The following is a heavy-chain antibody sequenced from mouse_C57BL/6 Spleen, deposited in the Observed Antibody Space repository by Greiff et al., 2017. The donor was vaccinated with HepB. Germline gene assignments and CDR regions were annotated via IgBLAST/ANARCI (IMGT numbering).Heavy chain of an antibody. CDR3: ARYYYGSSYAYYAMDY. Sequence: QVQLKESGAELVKPGASVKISCKASGYAFSSYWMNWVKQRPGKGLEWIGQIYPGDGDTNYNGKFKGKATLTADKSSSTAYMQLSSLTSEDSAVYFCARYYYGSSYAYYAMDYWGQGTSVTVSS. CDR1: GYAFSSYW. CDR2: IYPGDGDT. V-gene: IGHV1-80*01. D-gene: IGHD1-1*01. J-gene: IGHJ4*01.